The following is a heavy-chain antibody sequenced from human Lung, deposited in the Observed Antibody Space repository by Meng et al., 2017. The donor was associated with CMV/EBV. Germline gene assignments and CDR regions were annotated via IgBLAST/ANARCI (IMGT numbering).Heavy chain of an antibody. V-gene: IGHV4-34*01. CDR1: SGSFSGYY. J-gene: IGHJ4*02. CDR2: INQSGSP. D-gene: IGHD6-19*01. CDR3: ARDGPAVAPK. Sequence: SETLSLTCAINSGSFSGYYWSWIRQPPGGAMEWIGEINQSGSPNYNPSLKSRVTMSIDTSEDQFSLKLSSVTAADTAVYYCARDGPAVAPKWGQGTLVTVSS.